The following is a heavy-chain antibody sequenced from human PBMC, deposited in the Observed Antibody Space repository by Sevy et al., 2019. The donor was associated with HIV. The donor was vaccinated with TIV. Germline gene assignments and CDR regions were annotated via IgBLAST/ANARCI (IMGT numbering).Heavy chain of an antibody. CDR1: GYSFTSYW. CDR2: IYPGDSDT. CDR3: GRSLPYYYGSGSFGDAFDI. V-gene: IGHV5-51*01. J-gene: IGHJ3*02. D-gene: IGHD3-10*01. Sequence: GESLKISCKGSGYSFTSYWIGWVRQMPGKGLEWMGIIYPGDSDTRYSPSVQGQVTISADKSISTAYLQWSSLKASDLAMYYCGRSLPYYYGSGSFGDAFDIWGQGTMVTVSS.